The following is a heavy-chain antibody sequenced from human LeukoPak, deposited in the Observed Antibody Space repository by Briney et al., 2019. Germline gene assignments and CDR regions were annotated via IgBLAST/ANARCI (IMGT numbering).Heavy chain of an antibody. Sequence: TSQTLSLTCTVSGGSISSGSYYWSWIRQPAGKGLEWVGRIYTSGSTNYNPSLKSRVTISVDTSKNQFSLKLSSVTAADTAVYYCARDRYKWELSDWGQGTLVTVSS. CDR3: ARDRYKWELSD. V-gene: IGHV4-61*02. D-gene: IGHD1-26*01. J-gene: IGHJ4*02. CDR1: GGSISSGSYY. CDR2: IYTSGST.